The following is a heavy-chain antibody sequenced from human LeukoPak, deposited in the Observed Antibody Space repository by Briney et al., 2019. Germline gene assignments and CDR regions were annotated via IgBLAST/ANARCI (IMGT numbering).Heavy chain of an antibody. D-gene: IGHD2-15*01. CDR2: ISGSGGST. CDR3: AKGRGYCSTDTCYGGFNFDY. J-gene: IGHJ4*02. Sequence: GGSLRLSCAASGFIFSSYAVSWVRQTPGRGLEWVSTISGSGGSTYYADSVKGRFTISRDNSKNTLYLQMSSLRAEDTAIYYCAKGRGYCSTDTCYGGFNFDYWGQGILVTVSS. CDR1: GFIFSSYA. V-gene: IGHV3-23*01.